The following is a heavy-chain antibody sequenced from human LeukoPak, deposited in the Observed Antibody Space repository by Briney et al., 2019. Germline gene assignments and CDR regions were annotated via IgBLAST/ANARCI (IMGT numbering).Heavy chain of an antibody. V-gene: IGHV3-48*01. J-gene: IGHJ4*02. CDR3: ARRLDY. CDR1: GFTFSSYS. Sequence: GGSLRLSCAVSGFTFSSYSMNWVRQALGKRLEWVSYISSSGTTIYYADSVKGRFTISRDNVKNSLYLQMNSLRADDTAVYYCARRLDYWGQGTLVTVSS. CDR2: ISSSGTTI.